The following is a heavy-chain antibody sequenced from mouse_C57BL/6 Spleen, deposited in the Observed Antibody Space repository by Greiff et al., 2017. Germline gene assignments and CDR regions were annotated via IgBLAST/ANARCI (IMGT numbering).Heavy chain of an antibody. Sequence: VQLQQPGAELVIPGASVKLSCKASGYTFTNYWMHWVKQRPGQGLEWIGEIDPSDSYTNYNQKFKGKSTLTVDKSSSTAYMQLSSLTSEDSAVYYCARGGTTVVATDYWGQGTTLTVSS. CDR3: ARGGTTVVATDY. CDR1: GYTFTNYW. V-gene: IGHV1-69*01. J-gene: IGHJ2*01. D-gene: IGHD1-1*01. CDR2: IDPSDSYT.